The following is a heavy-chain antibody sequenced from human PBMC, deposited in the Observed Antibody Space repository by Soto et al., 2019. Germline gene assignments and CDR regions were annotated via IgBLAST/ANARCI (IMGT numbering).Heavy chain of an antibody. D-gene: IGHD4-17*01. CDR1: GFTFSSYS. CDR2: ISSSSSTI. Sequence: PGGSLRLSCAASGFTFSSYSMNWARQAPGKGLEWVSYISSSSSTIYYADSVKGRFTISRDNAKNSLYLQMNSLRAEDTAVYYCARIGRLRWGDYWGQGTLVTVSS. CDR3: ARIGRLRWGDY. V-gene: IGHV3-48*01. J-gene: IGHJ4*02.